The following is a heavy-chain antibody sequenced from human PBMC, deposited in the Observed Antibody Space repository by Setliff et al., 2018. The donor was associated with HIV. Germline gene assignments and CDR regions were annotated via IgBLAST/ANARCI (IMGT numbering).Heavy chain of an antibody. J-gene: IGHJ3*01. CDR2: IWHDGGKK. CDR3: ARGQFRLRPDSLDL. V-gene: IGHV3-33*01. D-gene: IGHD2-21*01. Sequence: GESLRLSCEGPGFTFSVYGMHWVRQAPGKGLEWVAVIWHDGGKKYYADSLKGRFTISRDDSKNTLYLQMNSLRAEDTALYYCARGQFRLRPDSLDLWGQGTLVT. CDR1: GFTFSVYG.